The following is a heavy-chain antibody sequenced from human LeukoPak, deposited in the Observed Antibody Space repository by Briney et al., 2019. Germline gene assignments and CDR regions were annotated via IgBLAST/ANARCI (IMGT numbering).Heavy chain of an antibody. J-gene: IGHJ4*02. D-gene: IGHD3-3*01. CDR1: GFTFSSYA. CDR2: ISGSGGST. CDR3: AKGSNYDFWSGLGY. Sequence: QSGGSLRLSCAASGFTFSSYAMSWVRQAPGKGLEWVSAISGSGGSTYYADSVKGRFTISRDNSKNTLYLQMNSLRAEDTAVYYCAKGSNYDFWSGLGYWGQGTLVTVSS. V-gene: IGHV3-23*01.